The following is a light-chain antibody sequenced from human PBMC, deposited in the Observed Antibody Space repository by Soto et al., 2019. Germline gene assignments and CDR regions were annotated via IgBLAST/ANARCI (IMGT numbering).Light chain of an antibody. CDR2: GAS. Sequence: EIVLTQSPGTLSXXPXXXXTXXXRXIQSVNSSYLAWYQHKPGQAPRLLIYGASTRATGIPDRFSGSGSGTDFTLTISRLEPEDFAVYYCQQSGSPSGWTFGRGTRLEIK. V-gene: IGKV3-20*01. CDR1: QSVNSSY. CDR3: QQSGSPSGWT. J-gene: IGKJ5*01.